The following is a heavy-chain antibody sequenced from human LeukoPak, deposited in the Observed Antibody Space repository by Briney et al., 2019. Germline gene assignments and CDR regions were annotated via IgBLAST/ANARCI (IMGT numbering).Heavy chain of an antibody. Sequence: SETLSLTCTVSGGFSSSYYWSWIRQPPGKGLEWIGYIYNSGTTTYNSSLKSRVTILIDTSKNQFSLKLSSVTAADTAVYYCARGNGGFWSGYSSYYFDYWGQGTLVTVSS. CDR3: ARGNGGFWSGYSSYYFDY. D-gene: IGHD3-3*01. CDR1: GGFSSSYY. V-gene: IGHV4-59*12. J-gene: IGHJ4*02. CDR2: IYNSGTT.